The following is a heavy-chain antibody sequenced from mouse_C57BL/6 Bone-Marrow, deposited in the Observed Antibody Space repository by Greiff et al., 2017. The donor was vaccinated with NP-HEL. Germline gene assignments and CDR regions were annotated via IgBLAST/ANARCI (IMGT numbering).Heavy chain of an antibody. CDR1: GFNITHTY. D-gene: IGHD3-2*02. Sequence: VQLQQSVAELVRPGASVKLSCTASGFNITHTYLHWVKQRPDPGLEWIGRLDPAPGPPKYAPKFQGKATITADTSSHTAYLQLSSLTSEDTAIYYCAKAAQARFAYWGQGTLVTVSA. CDR2: LDPAPGPP. J-gene: IGHJ3*01. CDR3: AKAAQARFAY. V-gene: IGHV14-3*01.